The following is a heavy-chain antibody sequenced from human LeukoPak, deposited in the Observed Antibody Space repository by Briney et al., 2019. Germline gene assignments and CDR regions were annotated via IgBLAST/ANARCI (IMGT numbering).Heavy chain of an antibody. V-gene: IGHV3-15*01. D-gene: IGHD3-3*01. Sequence: GGSLRLSCAASGFTFSNAWMSWVRQAPGKGLEWVGRIKSKTDGGTTDYAAPVKGRFTISRDDSKNTLYLQMNSLKTEDTAVYYCTYSSRITIFGVVIIGGLDYWGQGTLVTVSS. CDR3: TYSSRITIFGVVIIGGLDY. CDR2: IKSKTDGGTT. CDR1: GFTFSNAW. J-gene: IGHJ4*02.